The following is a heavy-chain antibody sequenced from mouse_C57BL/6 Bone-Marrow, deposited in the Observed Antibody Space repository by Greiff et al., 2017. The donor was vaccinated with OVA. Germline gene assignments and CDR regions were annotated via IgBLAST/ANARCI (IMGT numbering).Heavy chain of an antibody. V-gene: IGHV5-12*01. CDR2: ISNGGGST. Sequence: EVKLMESGGGLVQPGGSLKLSCAASGFTFSDYYMYWVRQTPEKRLEWVAYISNGGGSTYYPDTVKGRFTISRDNAKNTLYLQMSRLKSEDTAMYYCAVSTMVTTSFAYWGQGTLVTVSA. D-gene: IGHD2-2*01. CDR3: AVSTMVTTSFAY. CDR1: GFTFSDYY. J-gene: IGHJ3*01.